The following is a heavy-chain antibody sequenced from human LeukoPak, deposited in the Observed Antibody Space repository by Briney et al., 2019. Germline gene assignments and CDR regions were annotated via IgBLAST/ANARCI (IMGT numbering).Heavy chain of an antibody. CDR3: ARGVAVAAPIDY. J-gene: IGHJ4*02. Sequence: PSETLSLTCTVSGGSISSYYWSWIRQPPGKGLEWIGYIYYSGSTNYNPSLKSRVTISVDTSKNQFSLKLSSVTAADTAVYYCARGVAVAAPIDYWGQGTLVTVSS. V-gene: IGHV4-59*01. CDR2: IYYSGST. D-gene: IGHD6-19*01. CDR1: GGSISSYY.